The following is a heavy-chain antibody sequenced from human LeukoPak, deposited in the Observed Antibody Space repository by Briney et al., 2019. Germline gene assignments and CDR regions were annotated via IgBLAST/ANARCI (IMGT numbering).Heavy chain of an antibody. Sequence: GRSPRHSSAASAVTFSTYAMHWVRHDPRKRLEWVSVISYDGSNKYYADSAKGRFTISRDNSKNTLYLQINSLRAEDTAVYYCARDRYCSGGSCYSGWFDPWGQGTLVTVSS. J-gene: IGHJ5*02. CDR2: ISYDGSNK. D-gene: IGHD2-15*01. CDR3: ARDRYCSGGSCYSGWFDP. V-gene: IGHV3-30*06. CDR1: AVTFSTYA.